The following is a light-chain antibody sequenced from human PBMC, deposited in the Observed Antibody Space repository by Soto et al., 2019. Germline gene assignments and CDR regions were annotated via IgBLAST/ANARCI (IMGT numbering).Light chain of an antibody. CDR1: QSVSSSY. J-gene: IGKJ1*01. Sequence: EIGLTQSPGTLSLSPGERATLSCRASQSVSSSYLAWYQQKPGQAPRLLIYGASSRATGIPDRFSGSGSGTDFTLTISRLEPEDFAVYYCQQYGSSPRTXGQGT. CDR2: GAS. V-gene: IGKV3-20*01. CDR3: QQYGSSPRT.